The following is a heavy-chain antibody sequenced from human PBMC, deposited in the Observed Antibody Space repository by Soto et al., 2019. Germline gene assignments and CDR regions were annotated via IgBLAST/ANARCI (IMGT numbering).Heavy chain of an antibody. Sequence: SRRWPRQATGQGLEGMAWINSNNGDTESAQKFQGRVTVTRDTSSTTVYMELSRLTYDDTAVYYCARERLGGTNRLGICGQAFLGTV. CDR2: INSNNGDT. CDR3: ARERLGGTNRLGI. CDR1: S. J-gene: IGHJ4*02. V-gene: IGHV1-2*02. D-gene: IGHD3-16*01.